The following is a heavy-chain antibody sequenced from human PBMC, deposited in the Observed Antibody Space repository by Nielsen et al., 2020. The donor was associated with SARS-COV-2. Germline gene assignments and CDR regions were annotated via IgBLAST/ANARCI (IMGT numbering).Heavy chain of an antibody. Sequence: GGSLRLSCAASGFTFSSYGMHWVRQAPGKGLEWVAVIWYDGSNKYYADSVKGRFTISRDNSKNTLYLQMNSLRAEDTAVYYCAREEGSSGYFQHWGQGTLVTVSS. J-gene: IGHJ1*01. CDR3: AREEGSSGYFQH. D-gene: IGHD3-22*01. CDR2: IWYDGSNK. V-gene: IGHV3-33*01. CDR1: GFTFSSYG.